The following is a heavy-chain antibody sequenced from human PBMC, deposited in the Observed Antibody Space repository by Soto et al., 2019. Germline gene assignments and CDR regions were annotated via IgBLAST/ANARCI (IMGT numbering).Heavy chain of an antibody. CDR3: ATRSVVVVAATRSYYYYGMDV. J-gene: IGHJ6*02. D-gene: IGHD2-15*01. V-gene: IGHV1-69*01. CDR1: GGTFSSYA. Sequence: QVQLVQSGAEVKKPGSSVKVSCTASGGTFSSYAISWVRQAPGQGLEWMGGIIPIFGTANNAQKFQGRVTITADESTSTAYMELSSLRSEDTAVYYCATRSVVVVAATRSYYYYGMDVWGQGTTVTVSS. CDR2: IIPIFGTA.